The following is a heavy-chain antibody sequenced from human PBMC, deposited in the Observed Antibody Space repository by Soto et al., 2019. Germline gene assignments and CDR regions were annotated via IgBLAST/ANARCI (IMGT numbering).Heavy chain of an antibody. V-gene: IGHV4-31*03. D-gene: IGHD3-9*01. J-gene: IGHJ3*01. CDR2: FYYSGTT. CDR1: GGSISSEGYY. Sequence: QVQLQESGPGLVKPSQTLSLTCTLSGGSISSEGYYWTWIRQHPGKGLEWIGGFYYSGTTSYNPSLKSRLTISVDTSNNQFSLRLSSVTAADTAMYYCARRHDILTGSDSFDVWGRGTMVTVSS. CDR3: ARRHDILTGSDSFDV.